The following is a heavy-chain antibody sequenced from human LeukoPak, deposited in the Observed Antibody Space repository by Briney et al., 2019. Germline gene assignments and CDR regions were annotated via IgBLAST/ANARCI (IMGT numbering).Heavy chain of an antibody. Sequence: GGSLRLSCAASGFTFSNAWMSWVRQAPGKGLEWVCRIKSKTDGGTTDYAAPVKGRFTISRDDSKNTLYLQMKSLKTEDTAVYYCTTLAVELDYWGQGTLVTVSS. J-gene: IGHJ4*02. CDR2: IKSKTDGGTT. CDR1: GFTFSNAW. D-gene: IGHD6-19*01. CDR3: TTLAVELDY. V-gene: IGHV3-15*01.